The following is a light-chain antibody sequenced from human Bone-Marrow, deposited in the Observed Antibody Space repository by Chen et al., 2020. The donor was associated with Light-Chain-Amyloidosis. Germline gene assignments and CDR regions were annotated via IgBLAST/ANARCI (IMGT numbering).Light chain of an antibody. CDR3: QSADSSGTYEVI. Sequence: SYELTQPPSVSVSPGQTARITCSGDDLPTKYAYWYQQKPGQAPVLVIHRDTERPSGISERFSGSGSGTTATLTISGVKAEDEADYHCQSADSSGTYEVIFGGGTKLTVL. CDR2: RDT. J-gene: IGLJ2*01. CDR1: DLPTKY. V-gene: IGLV3-25*03.